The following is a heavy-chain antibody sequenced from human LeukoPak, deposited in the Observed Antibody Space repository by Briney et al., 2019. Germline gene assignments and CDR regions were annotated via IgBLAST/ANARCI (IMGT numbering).Heavy chain of an antibody. CDR1: GDSVSINRAT. Sequence: SQTLSLTCAISGDSVSINRATWNWVRQSPSRGLEWVGRTYYRSKWSNDYALSVKSRVNVNPDTSKNQFSLQLNSVTPEDTAMYYCARALGVIFDYWGQGILVTVSS. D-gene: IGHD2-8*01. J-gene: IGHJ4*02. CDR2: TYYRSKWSN. CDR3: ARALGVIFDY. V-gene: IGHV6-1*01.